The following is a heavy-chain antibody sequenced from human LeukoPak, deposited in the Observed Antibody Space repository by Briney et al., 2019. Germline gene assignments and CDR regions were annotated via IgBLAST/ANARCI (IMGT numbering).Heavy chain of an antibody. CDR3: ARRPVLLWFGESRDNPFDY. J-gene: IGHJ4*02. V-gene: IGHV4-34*01. CDR2: INHSGST. CDR1: GGSFSGYY. Sequence: SETLSLTCAVYGGSFSGYYWSWIRQPPGKGLEWIGEINHSGSTNYNPSLKSRVTISVDTSKNQFSLKLSSVTAADTAVYYCARRPVLLWFGESRDNPFDYWGQGTLVTVSS. D-gene: IGHD3-10*01.